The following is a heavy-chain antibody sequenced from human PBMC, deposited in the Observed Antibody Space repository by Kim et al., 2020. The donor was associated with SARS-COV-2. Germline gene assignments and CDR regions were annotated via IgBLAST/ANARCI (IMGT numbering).Heavy chain of an antibody. Sequence: VDSVRGRFTIARDNGRNALYLQMKSLRAEDTAVYYCARDSGGSLDYWGQGTLVTVYS. J-gene: IGHJ4*02. CDR3: ARDSGGSLDY. V-gene: IGHV3-7*03. D-gene: IGHD3-16*01.